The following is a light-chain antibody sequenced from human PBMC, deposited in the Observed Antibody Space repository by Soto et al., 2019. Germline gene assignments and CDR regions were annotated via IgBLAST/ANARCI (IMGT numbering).Light chain of an antibody. CDR3: SSYTITSTYV. V-gene: IGLV2-14*01. CDR2: DVS. Sequence: QSVLTQPASVSGSPGQPITISCTGTSNDVGGYSYVSWYLQHPGKAPKLMIYDVSNRPSGVSNRFSGSKSGNTASLTISGLQAEDEADYYCSSYTITSTYVFGTGTKLTVL. CDR1: SNDVGGYSY. J-gene: IGLJ1*01.